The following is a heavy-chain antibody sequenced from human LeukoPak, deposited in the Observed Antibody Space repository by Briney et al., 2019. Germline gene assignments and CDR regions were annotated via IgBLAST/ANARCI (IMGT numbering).Heavy chain of an antibody. CDR3: ARPRLGSAWYFDY. CDR2: ISTSSSTI. CDR1: GFSLSSYE. Sequence: GGSQRLSCVASGFSLSSYEMNWVRQAPGKGPEWLAYISTSSSTINYADSVRGRFTISRDDAKSLLYLQMSGLRVEDTALYYCARPRLGSAWYFDYWGRGTLVSVSS. J-gene: IGHJ4*02. V-gene: IGHV3-48*03. D-gene: IGHD6-19*01.